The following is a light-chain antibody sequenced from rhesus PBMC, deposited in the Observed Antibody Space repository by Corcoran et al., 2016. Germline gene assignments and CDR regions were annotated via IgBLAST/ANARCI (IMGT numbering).Light chain of an antibody. CDR3: QQGYNTPLT. Sequence: DIQMTQSPSSLSASVGDKVTITCRASQGISSWLAWYQQKQGKAPKLRIYAASSLKSGVPSRFSGSGAGTDYTLTISSLQPEDFATYYCQQGYNTPLTFGGGTKVEIK. V-gene: IGKV1-18*01. J-gene: IGKJ4*01. CDR1: QGISSW. CDR2: AAS.